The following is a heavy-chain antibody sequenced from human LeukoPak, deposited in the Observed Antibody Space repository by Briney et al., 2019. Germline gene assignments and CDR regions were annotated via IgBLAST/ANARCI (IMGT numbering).Heavy chain of an antibody. CDR1: GGTFSSYA. CDR3: ARVANDGDYGYYFDY. V-gene: IGHV1-69*05. CDR2: IIPIFVAA. Sequence: SVKVSCKASGGTFSSYAISWVRQAPGQGLEWMGGIIPIFVAANYAQKFQGRVTITTDESTSTACMELSSLRSEDTAVYYCARVANDGDYGYYFDYWGQGTLVTVSS. J-gene: IGHJ4*02. D-gene: IGHD4-17*01.